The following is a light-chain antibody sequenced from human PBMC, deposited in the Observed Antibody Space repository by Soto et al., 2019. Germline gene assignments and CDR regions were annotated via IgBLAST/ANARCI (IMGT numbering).Light chain of an antibody. V-gene: IGKV1-5*01. J-gene: IGKJ2*01. CDR3: KQYSSNLYT. CDR1: QSIRTH. Sequence: EIQMTQSPSTLSASVGDRVTITCRASQSIRTHLAWYQQKPGKAPDVLIYDASTLESGVPSRFSGSGSGTKFTLTISSLQPDDFATYYCKQYSSNLYTFGQGTKREIK. CDR2: DAS.